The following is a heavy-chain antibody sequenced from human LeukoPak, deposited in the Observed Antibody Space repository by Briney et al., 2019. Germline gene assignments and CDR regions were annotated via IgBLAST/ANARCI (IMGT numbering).Heavy chain of an antibody. Sequence: GASVKVSCKASGYTFTSYYMHWVRQAPGQGLEWMGIINPSGGSTSYAQKFQGRVAMTRDTSTSTVYMELSRLRSDDTAVYYCARTRSRLGIDYWGQGTLVTVSS. CDR1: GYTFTSYY. D-gene: IGHD7-27*01. J-gene: IGHJ4*02. V-gene: IGHV1-46*01. CDR2: INPSGGST. CDR3: ARTRSRLGIDY.